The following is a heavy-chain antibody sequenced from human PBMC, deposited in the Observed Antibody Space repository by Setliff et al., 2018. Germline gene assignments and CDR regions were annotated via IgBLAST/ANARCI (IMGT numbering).Heavy chain of an antibody. D-gene: IGHD3-3*01. V-gene: IGHV1-18*01. CDR3: ARDRFYNSWSGTSITAPHDAFDI. CDR1: GYTFSAYG. CDR2: VNPDNGDT. J-gene: IGHJ3*02. Sequence: ASVKVSCKSFGYTFSAYGVSWVRQAPGQGLEWMGWVNPDNGDTKNAQKFQGRVALTTDTSTSTVYMEVSSLRFEDTAVYFCARDRFYNSWSGTSITAPHDAFDIWGQGTTVTVSS.